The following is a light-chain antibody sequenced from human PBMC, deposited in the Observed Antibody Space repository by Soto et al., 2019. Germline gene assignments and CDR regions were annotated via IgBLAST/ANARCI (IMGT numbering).Light chain of an antibody. CDR3: QYYGGYYGSSPRYT. CDR1: QNVSSNY. CDR2: GAF. J-gene: IGKJ2*01. Sequence: EIVLTQSPGTLSLSPGERATLSCRASQNVSSNYLAWYQQRPGQAPRLLMYGAFIRATGIPDRISGSGSGTDFTVTISRLEPEDFAVYYCQYYGGYYGSSPRYTFGHGPRWIS. V-gene: IGKV3-20*01.